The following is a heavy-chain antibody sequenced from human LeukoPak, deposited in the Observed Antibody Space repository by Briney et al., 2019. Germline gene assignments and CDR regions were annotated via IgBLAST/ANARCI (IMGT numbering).Heavy chain of an antibody. CDR1: RGSMRGHY. V-gene: IGHV4-59*11. J-gene: IGHJ5*02. Sequence: SETLSLTCTVSRGSMRGHYWSWIRQTPGKGLEWIGFVYYNGGAMYNPSLKSRVSMSADTSKNQFSLLLSSVTAVDTAVYYCARDPVIGSGSYNWFDPWGQGTLVTVSS. CDR3: ARDPVIGSGSYNWFDP. D-gene: IGHD3-10*01. CDR2: VYYNGGA.